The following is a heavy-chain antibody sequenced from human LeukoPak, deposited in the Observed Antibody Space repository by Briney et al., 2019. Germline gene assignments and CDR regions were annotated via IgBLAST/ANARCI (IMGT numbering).Heavy chain of an antibody. CDR2: IIPILGTA. V-gene: IGHV1-69*11. Sequence: AASVKVSCKASGGTFSSYAISWVRQAPGQGLEWMGRIIPILGTANYAQKFQGRVTITTDESTSTAYMELSSLRSEDTAVYYCARDQGLYYYDSSGYLDYWGQGTLVTVSS. CDR3: ARDQGLYYYDSSGYLDY. J-gene: IGHJ4*02. CDR1: GGTFSSYA. D-gene: IGHD3-22*01.